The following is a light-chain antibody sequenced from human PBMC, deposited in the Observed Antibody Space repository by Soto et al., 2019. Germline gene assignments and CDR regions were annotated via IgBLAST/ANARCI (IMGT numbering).Light chain of an antibody. V-gene: IGLV1-40*01. CDR1: SSNIGAGYD. CDR2: GNS. Sequence: QSVLTQPPSVSGAPGQRVTISCTGSSSNIGAGYDVHWYQQLPGTAPKLLTYGNSNRPSGVPDRFSGSKSGTSASLAITGLQAEDVADYYCQSYDSSLSVVFGGGTNLTVL. CDR3: QSYDSSLSVV. J-gene: IGLJ2*01.